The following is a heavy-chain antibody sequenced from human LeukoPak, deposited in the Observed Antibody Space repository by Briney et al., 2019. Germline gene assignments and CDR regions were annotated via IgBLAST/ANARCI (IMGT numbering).Heavy chain of an antibody. Sequence: GGSLRLSCAASGFTFSNYAMSWVRQAPGKGLEWVSAISAGGGSTYYADFVKGRFTISRDNSKSTVFLQMNSLRVEDTAVYYCAKDKTSSWVIYGMDVWGQGTTVTVSS. J-gene: IGHJ6*02. CDR3: AKDKTSSWVIYGMDV. V-gene: IGHV3-23*01. D-gene: IGHD6-13*01. CDR1: GFTFSNYA. CDR2: ISAGGGST.